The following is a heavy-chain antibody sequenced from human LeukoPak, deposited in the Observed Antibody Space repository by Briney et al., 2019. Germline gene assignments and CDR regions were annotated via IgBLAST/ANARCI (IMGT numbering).Heavy chain of an antibody. Sequence: GGSLRLSCAASGFTFSDYYMSWIRQAPGKGLEWVSYISSSGSTIYYADSVKGRFTISRDNAKNSLYLQMNSLRAEDTAVYYCARDVGSSWSEGNWFDPWGQGTLVTVSS. CDR1: GFTFSDYY. V-gene: IGHV3-11*01. CDR2: ISSSGSTI. J-gene: IGHJ5*02. CDR3: ARDVGSSWSEGNWFDP. D-gene: IGHD6-13*01.